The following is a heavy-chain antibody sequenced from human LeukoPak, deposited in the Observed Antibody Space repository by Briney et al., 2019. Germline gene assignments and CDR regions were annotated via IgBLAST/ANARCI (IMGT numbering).Heavy chain of an antibody. Sequence: PSETLSLTCTVSGGSISSGDYYWSWIRQPPGKGLEWIGYIYYSGSTYYNPSLKSRVTISVDTSKNQFSLKLSSVTAADTAVYYCARGPSYSSSWYKQFDYWGQGTPVTVSS. J-gene: IGHJ4*02. V-gene: IGHV4-30-4*01. CDR2: IYYSGST. CDR1: GGSISSGDYY. D-gene: IGHD6-13*01. CDR3: ARGPSYSSSWYKQFDY.